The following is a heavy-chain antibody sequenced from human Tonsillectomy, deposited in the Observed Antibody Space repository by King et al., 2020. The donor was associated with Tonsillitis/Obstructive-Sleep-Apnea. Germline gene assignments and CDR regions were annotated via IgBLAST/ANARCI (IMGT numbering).Heavy chain of an antibody. Sequence: VQLVESGAEVKKPGSSVKVSCKASGGTFSSYAISGVRQAPGQGLEWVGGIIPFFGTANYAQKFQGRVTITADESTSTAYMELSSLRSEDTAVYYCARGSGSYDIGAFDIWGQGTMVTVSS. J-gene: IGHJ3*02. D-gene: IGHD1-26*01. CDR2: IIPFFGTA. CDR1: GGTFSSYA. CDR3: ARGSGSYDIGAFDI. V-gene: IGHV1-69*01.